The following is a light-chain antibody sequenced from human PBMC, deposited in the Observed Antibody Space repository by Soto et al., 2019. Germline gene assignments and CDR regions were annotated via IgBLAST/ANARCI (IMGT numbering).Light chain of an antibody. V-gene: IGKV1-5*01. CDR2: DVS. Sequence: DIQMTQSPSTLSASVGDRVTITCRASQSISTWLAGYQQKPGKAPQLLICDVSTLERGVPSRFSGSGSGTEVTLTISSLQPGDFATYYWQQYNSFPWTFGQGTKVDIK. J-gene: IGKJ1*01. CDR3: QQYNSFPWT. CDR1: QSISTW.